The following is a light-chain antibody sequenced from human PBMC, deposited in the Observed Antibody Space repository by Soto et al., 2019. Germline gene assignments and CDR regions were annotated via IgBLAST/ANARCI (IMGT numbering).Light chain of an antibody. J-gene: IGKJ1*01. CDR1: QSVSSSY. CDR2: GAS. V-gene: IGKV3-20*01. Sequence: ELVLTQSPGTLSLSPGERATLSCRASQSVSSSYLAWYQQKPGQAPRPLIYGASSRAIGIPDRFSGSGSGTDFTLTISRLELEDFAVYYWQQYGSSPWTFGQGTKVEIK. CDR3: QQYGSSPWT.